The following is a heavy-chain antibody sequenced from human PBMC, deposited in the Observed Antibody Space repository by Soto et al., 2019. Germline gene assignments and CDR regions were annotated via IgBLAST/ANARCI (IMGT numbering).Heavy chain of an antibody. D-gene: IGHD4-17*01. V-gene: IGHV1-69*13. CDR3: ARRQDYEGAFDI. CDR2: IIPIFGTA. CDR1: GGTFSSYA. Sequence: SVKVSCKASGGTFSSYAISWVRQAPGQGLEWMGGIIPIFGTANYAQKFQGRVTITADESTSTAYMELSSLRSEDTAVYYCARRQDYEGAFDIWGQGTMVTVSS. J-gene: IGHJ3*02.